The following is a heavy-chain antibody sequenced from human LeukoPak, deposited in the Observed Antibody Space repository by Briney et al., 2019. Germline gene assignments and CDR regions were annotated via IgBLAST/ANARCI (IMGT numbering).Heavy chain of an antibody. V-gene: IGHV3-9*01. D-gene: IGHD3-10*01. J-gene: IGHJ3*01. Sequence: GRSLRLSCAASGFIFDDYAMHWVRHVPGKGLEWVSGISWNGGNIAYAESVKGRFSVSRDNAKNSLYLQMNSLTTEDTALYYCAKSPPLQLRGVSLPPGAFDLWGQGTMVTVSS. CDR1: GFIFDDYA. CDR3: AKSPPLQLRGVSLPPGAFDL. CDR2: ISWNGGNI.